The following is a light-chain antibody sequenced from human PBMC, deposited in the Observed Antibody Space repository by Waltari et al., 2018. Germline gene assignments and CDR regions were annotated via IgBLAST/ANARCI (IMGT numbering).Light chain of an antibody. J-gene: IGKJ1*01. Sequence: DIHLTQSPSFLSASVGDRVTITCRASQDISSNLAWYQQKPGKAPKLLIYRASTLQSGVPSSFSGSESVTEFTLTISSLQSEDFATYSCLQLNSYPRTFGQGTKVEFK. CDR2: RAS. V-gene: IGKV1-9*01. CDR1: QDISSN. CDR3: LQLNSYPRT.